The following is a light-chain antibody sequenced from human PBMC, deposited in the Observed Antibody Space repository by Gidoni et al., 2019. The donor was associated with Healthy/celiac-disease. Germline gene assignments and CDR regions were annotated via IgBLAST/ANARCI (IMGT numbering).Light chain of an antibody. CDR3: QQYGSSPRT. J-gene: IGKJ1*01. Sequence: EIVLTQSSGTLSLSPGERATISCRVSQSVSSSYLAWYQQKPGQATRLLIYGASSRTTGIPDRFSGSGSGTDFTLTISRLEPEDFAVYYCQQYGSSPRTFGQGTKVEIK. CDR2: GAS. CDR1: QSVSSSY. V-gene: IGKV3-20*01.